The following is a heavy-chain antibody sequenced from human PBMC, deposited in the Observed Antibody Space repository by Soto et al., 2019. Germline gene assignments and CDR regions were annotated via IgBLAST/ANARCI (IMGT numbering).Heavy chain of an antibody. V-gene: IGHV3-53*01. CDR1: GFTVSSNY. J-gene: IGHJ4*02. CDR2: IYSGGST. D-gene: IGHD6-6*01. CDR3: LVENREAY. Sequence: GGSLRLSCAASGFTVSSNYMSWVRQAPGKGLEWVSVIYSGGSTYYADSVKGRFTISRDNSKNTLYLQMNSLKAEDTAVYYCLVENREAYWGQGTLVTVSS.